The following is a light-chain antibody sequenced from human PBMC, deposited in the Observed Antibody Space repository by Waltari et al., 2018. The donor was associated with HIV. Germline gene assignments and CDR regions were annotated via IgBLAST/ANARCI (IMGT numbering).Light chain of an antibody. CDR3: HQYYSIPRGT. CDR1: QSVLYSSNNKNH. CDR2: WAS. Sequence: DIVMTQSPDSLAVSLGERATINCKSSQSVLYSSNNKNHLAWYQQKPGQSPKLLIYWASTRESGVPDRFSGSGSGTDFTLTITSLQAEDVAVYYCHQYYSIPRGTFGQGTKVEIK. J-gene: IGKJ1*01. V-gene: IGKV4-1*01.